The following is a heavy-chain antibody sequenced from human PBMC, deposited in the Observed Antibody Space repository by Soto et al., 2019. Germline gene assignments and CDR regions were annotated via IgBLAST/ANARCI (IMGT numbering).Heavy chain of an antibody. Sequence: AGGSLRLSCAASGFTFSSYWMHWVRQAPGKGLVWVSRINGDGSTINYADSVKGRFTISRDNAKNTLYLQMNSLRAEDTSMYYCVRGDNWSDEASDYWGQGTLVTVSS. J-gene: IGHJ4*02. D-gene: IGHD1-1*01. CDR3: VRGDNWSDEASDY. CDR1: GFTFSSYW. V-gene: IGHV3-74*01. CDR2: INGDGSTI.